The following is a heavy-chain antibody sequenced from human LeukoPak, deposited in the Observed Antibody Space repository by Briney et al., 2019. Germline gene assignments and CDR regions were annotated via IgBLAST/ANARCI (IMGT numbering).Heavy chain of an antibody. CDR3: ARRWNYGRNYYIDV. CDR1: GGSFSNYY. D-gene: IGHD1-7*01. Sequence: SETLSLTCAVYGGSFSNYYWSWIRRTPGKGMEWIGEINGSGRTNYNPSLMSRVTVSVDTSKNQFSLRLTSVTATDTAVYYCARRWNYGRNYYIDVWGKGATVSVSS. V-gene: IGHV4-34*01. CDR2: INGSGRT. J-gene: IGHJ6*03.